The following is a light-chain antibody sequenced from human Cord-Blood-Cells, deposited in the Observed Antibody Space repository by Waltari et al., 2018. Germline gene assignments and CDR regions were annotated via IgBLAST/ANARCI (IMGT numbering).Light chain of an antibody. V-gene: IGKV1-39*01. CDR3: QQSYSTPLT. J-gene: IGKJ4*01. CDR1: QSISSY. CDR2: AAS. Sequence: DIQMPQSPSSLSASVVDRVTITCRASQSISSYLNWYQQKPGKAPKLLIYAASSLQSGVPSRFSGSGSGTDFTLTISSLQPEDFATYYCQQSYSTPLTFGGGTKVEIK.